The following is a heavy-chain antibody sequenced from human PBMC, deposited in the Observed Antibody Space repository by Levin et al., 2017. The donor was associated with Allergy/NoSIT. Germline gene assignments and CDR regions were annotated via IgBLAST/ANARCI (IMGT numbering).Heavy chain of an antibody. V-gene: IGHV5-51*01. Sequence: ASVKVSCKGSGYSFTSYWIGWVRQMPGKGLEWMGIIYPGDSDTRYSPSFQGQVTISADKSISTAYLQWSSLKASDTAMYYCARWYDSSGYYSAAPYYYGMDVWGQGTTVTVSS. J-gene: IGHJ6*02. CDR1: GYSFTSYW. CDR3: ARWYDSSGYYSAAPYYYGMDV. D-gene: IGHD3-22*01. CDR2: IYPGDSDT.